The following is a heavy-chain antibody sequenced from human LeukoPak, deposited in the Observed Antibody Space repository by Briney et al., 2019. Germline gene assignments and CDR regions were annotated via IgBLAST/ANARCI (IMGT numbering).Heavy chain of an antibody. J-gene: IGHJ4*02. Sequence: SQTLSLTCTVSGGSISSGDYYWSWIRQPPGKGLEWIGYIYYSGSTYYNPSLKSRVTISVDTSKNQFSLKLSSVTAADTAVYYCARVDLLPGDSSGSATGFFDYWGQGTLVTVSS. CDR3: ARVDLLPGDSSGSATGFFDY. D-gene: IGHD3-22*01. CDR2: IYYSGST. CDR1: GGSISSGDYY. V-gene: IGHV4-30-4*01.